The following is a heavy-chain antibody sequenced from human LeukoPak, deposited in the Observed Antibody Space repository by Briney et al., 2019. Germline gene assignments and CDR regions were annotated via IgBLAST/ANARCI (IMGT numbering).Heavy chain of an antibody. CDR3: ARGLAVGNSYYFDY. CDR1: GFTFSSYW. J-gene: IGHJ4*02. V-gene: IGHV3-7*01. CDR2: IKQDGSEK. D-gene: IGHD6-19*01. Sequence: PGGSLRLSCAASGFTFSSYWMSWVRQAPGKGLEWVANIKQDGSEKYYVDSVKGRFTISRDNAKNSLYLQMNSLRAEDTAVYYCARGLAVGNSYYFDYWGQGTLVTVSS.